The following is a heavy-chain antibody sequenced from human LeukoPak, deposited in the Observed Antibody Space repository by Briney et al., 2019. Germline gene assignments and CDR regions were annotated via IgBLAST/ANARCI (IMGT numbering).Heavy chain of an antibody. CDR3: ARHHDVVVPAAIDY. CDR2: IYPGDSDT. D-gene: IGHD2-2*01. Sequence: GVSLQISCQGSGYSFTSYCIGWVRPVPGKGLEWMGIIYPGDSDTRYSPSFQGQVTISADKSISTAYLQWSSLKASDTALYYCARHHDVVVPAAIDYWGEGPLVTVSS. CDR1: GYSFTSYC. J-gene: IGHJ4*02. V-gene: IGHV5-51*01.